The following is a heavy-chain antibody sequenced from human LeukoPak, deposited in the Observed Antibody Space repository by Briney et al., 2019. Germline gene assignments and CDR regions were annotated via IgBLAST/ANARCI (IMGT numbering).Heavy chain of an antibody. Sequence: GSSVKVSCKASGGTFSSYAISWVRQAPGQGLEWMGGIIPIFGTANYAQKFQGRVTITADESTSTAYMELSSLRSEDTAVYYCARVYYYDGSVTGYFDYWGQGTLVTVSS. D-gene: IGHD3-22*01. V-gene: IGHV1-69*01. CDR1: GGTFSSYA. CDR3: ARVYYYDGSVTGYFDY. CDR2: IIPIFGTA. J-gene: IGHJ4*02.